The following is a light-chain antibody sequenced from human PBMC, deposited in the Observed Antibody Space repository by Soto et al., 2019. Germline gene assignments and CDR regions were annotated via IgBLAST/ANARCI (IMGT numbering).Light chain of an antibody. CDR1: QSISSW. J-gene: IGKJ4*01. V-gene: IGKV1-5*03. Sequence: DIQMTQSPSTLPASVGDRVTITCRASQSISSWLAWYQQKPGKAPKLLIYKASSLESGVPSRFSGSGSGTEFTLTISSLQPDDFETYYCQQLDSYPLTLGGGTKVDIK. CDR2: KAS. CDR3: QQLDSYPLT.